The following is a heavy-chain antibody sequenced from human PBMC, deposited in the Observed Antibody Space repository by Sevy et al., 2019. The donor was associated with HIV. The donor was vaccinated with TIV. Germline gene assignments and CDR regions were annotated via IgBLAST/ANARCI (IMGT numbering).Heavy chain of an antibody. CDR2: ISGSGGST. D-gene: IGHD5-18*01. J-gene: IGHJ6*02. CDR1: GFTFSSYA. V-gene: IGHV3-23*01. CDR3: ATGKSPRGGYSYGPHLYYYYGMDV. Sequence: GGSLRLSCAASGFTFSSYAMSWVRQAPGKGLEWVSAISGSGGSTYYADSVKGRFTISRDNSKNTLYLQMNSLRAEDTAVYYCATGKSPRGGYSYGPHLYYYYGMDVWGQGTTVTVSS.